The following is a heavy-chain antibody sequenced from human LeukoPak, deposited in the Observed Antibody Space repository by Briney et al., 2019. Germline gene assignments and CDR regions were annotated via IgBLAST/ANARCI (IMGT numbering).Heavy chain of an antibody. Sequence: PGGSLRLSCAASGFTFSSYAMHWVRQAPGKGLEWVAVISYEGSNKYYADSVKGRFTISRDNSKNRLYLQMKSLRAEDTAVYCCARDIRYGSGSYRVYYYYGMDVWGQGTTVTVSS. D-gene: IGHD3-10*01. V-gene: IGHV3-30-3*01. CDR1: GFTFSSYA. CDR3: ARDIRYGSGSYRVYYYYGMDV. J-gene: IGHJ6*02. CDR2: ISYEGSNK.